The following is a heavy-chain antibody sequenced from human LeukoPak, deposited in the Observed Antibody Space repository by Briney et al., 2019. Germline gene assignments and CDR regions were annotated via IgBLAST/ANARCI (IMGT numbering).Heavy chain of an antibody. V-gene: IGHV3-48*03. CDR1: GFTFSSYE. CDR2: ISSSGSTI. CDR3: ARGSESIVLMVYAHYYYYGMDV. J-gene: IGHJ6*02. D-gene: IGHD2-8*01. Sequence: GSLRLSCAASGFTFSSYEMNWVRQAPGKGLEWVSYISSSGSTIYYADSVKGRFTISRDNAKNSLYLQMNSLRAEDTAVYYCARGSESIVLMVYAHYYYYGMDVWGQGTTVTVSS.